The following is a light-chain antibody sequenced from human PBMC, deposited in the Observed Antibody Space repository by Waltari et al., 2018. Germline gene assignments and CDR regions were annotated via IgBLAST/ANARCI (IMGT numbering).Light chain of an antibody. V-gene: IGKV3D-11*01. CDR3: QQRYSWPLT. Sequence: EIALTQSPAIVSLSPGERATLSCRASQGVSFFLAWYQQKPGQGPRLLIFDTSNRATGIPARFSGGGSGTDFTLTISSLEPEDFATYYCQQRYSWPLTFGGGTKVEIK. J-gene: IGKJ4*01. CDR2: DTS. CDR1: QGVSFF.